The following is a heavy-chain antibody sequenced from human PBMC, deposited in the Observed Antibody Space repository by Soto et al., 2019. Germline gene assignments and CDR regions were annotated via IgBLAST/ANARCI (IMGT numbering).Heavy chain of an antibody. J-gene: IGHJ4*02. CDR1: GGSISSYY. D-gene: IGHD1-1*01. CDR2: IYYSGST. Sequence: PSETLSLTCTVSGGSISSYYWIWIRQPPGKGLEWIGYIYYSGSTNYNPSLKSRVTISVDTSKNQFSLKLSSVTAADTAVYYCARDRYGPSDYWGQGTLVTVSS. V-gene: IGHV4-59*01. CDR3: ARDRYGPSDY.